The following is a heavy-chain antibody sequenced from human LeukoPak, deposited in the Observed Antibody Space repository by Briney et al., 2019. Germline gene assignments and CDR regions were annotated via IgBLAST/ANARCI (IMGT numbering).Heavy chain of an antibody. Sequence: GGSLRLSCAASGFTVSSTYMSWVRQAPGKGLEWVSSISAGGGGSYYADSVKGRFTISRDNSKNTLYLQMNSLRAEDTAVYYCAKEAVRKFDFDYWGQGTLVTVSS. CDR1: GFTVSSTY. CDR2: ISAGGGGS. D-gene: IGHD1-14*01. V-gene: IGHV3-23*01. CDR3: AKEAVRKFDFDY. J-gene: IGHJ4*02.